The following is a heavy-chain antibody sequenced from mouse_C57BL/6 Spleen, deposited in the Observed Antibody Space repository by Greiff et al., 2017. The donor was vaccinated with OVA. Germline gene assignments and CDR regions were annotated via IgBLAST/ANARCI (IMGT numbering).Heavy chain of an antibody. CDR2: IYPGDGDT. V-gene: IGHV1-82*01. Sequence: VQLQQSGPELVKPGASVKISCKASGYAFSSSWMNWVKQRPGKGLEWIGRIYPGDGDTNYNGKFKGKATLTADKSSSTAYMQLSSLTSEDSAVYYCARRSSYEGYFDVWGTGTTVTVSS. J-gene: IGHJ1*03. CDR1: GYAFSSSW. D-gene: IGHD1-1*01. CDR3: ARRSSYEGYFDV.